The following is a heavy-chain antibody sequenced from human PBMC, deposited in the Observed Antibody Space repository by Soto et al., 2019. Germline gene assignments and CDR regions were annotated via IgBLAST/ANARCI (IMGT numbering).Heavy chain of an antibody. D-gene: IGHD2-21*02. CDR3: AKRDVTDSRSNAYFSDH. J-gene: IGHJ4*02. Sequence: EVQLLESGGGLVQPGGSLTLSCGVSGFPFGPSTMSWVRQAPGKGLEWVSTISVSVGSTYYADSVQGRFTVSSDISDNTLFLRMTSLSAEDTAVYFCAKRDVTDSRSNAYFSDHWGRGVLVTVSS. CDR2: ISVSVGST. V-gene: IGHV3-23*01. CDR1: GFPFGPST.